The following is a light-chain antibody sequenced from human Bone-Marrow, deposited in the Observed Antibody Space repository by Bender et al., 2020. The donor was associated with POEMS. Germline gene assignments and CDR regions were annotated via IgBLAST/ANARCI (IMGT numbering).Light chain of an antibody. Sequence: QSVLTQPPSASGTPGQSATISCSGCSIGRYPINWHQQPPGTAPRLVINADDRRPSGVSNRFSASKSGSSASLAVSGLQSEDAADYYCSTWEDRLNARLFGGGTKLTVL. V-gene: IGLV1-44*01. J-gene: IGLJ3*02. CDR2: ADD. CDR1: SIGRYP. CDR3: STWEDRLNARL.